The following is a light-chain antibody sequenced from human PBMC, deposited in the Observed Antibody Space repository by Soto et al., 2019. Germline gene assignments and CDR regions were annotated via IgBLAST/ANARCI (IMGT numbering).Light chain of an antibody. CDR3: RSFRSGSTL. V-gene: IGLV2-11*01. J-gene: IGLJ1*01. Sequence: QSALTQLRSVSGSRGQSVNITCTGTSLDVGGYNYVSWYQQHPGKAPKLMIYDVNKRPSGVPDRLSGSKSGNTASLNIYGLQAEDEADYYCRSFRSGSTLFGTGTKVTVL. CDR2: DVN. CDR1: SLDVGGYNY.